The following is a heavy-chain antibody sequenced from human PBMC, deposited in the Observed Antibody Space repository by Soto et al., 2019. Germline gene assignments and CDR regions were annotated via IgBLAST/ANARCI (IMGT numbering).Heavy chain of an antibody. V-gene: IGHV1-8*01. CDR2: MNPNSGNT. J-gene: IGHJ6*03. D-gene: IGHD1-1*01. CDR3: ARAQTGTYYADYYYYYYMDV. CDR1: GYTFTSYD. Sequence: ASVKVSCKASGYTFTSYDINWVRQATGQGLEWMGWMNPNSGNTGYAQKFQGRVTMTRNTSISTAYMELSSLRSEDTAVYCCARAQTGTYYADYYYYYYMDVWGKGTTVTVSS.